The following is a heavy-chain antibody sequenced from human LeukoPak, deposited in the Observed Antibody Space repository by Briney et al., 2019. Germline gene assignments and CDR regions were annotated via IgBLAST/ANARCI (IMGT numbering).Heavy chain of an antibody. CDR2: ISYDGSNK. D-gene: IGHD3-16*01. CDR1: GFTFSSYA. J-gene: IGHJ6*02. CDR3: AREADYYDYVWGSLAEDYYYGMDV. V-gene: IGHV3-30-3*01. Sequence: GGSLRLSCAASGFTFSSYAMHWVRQAPGKGLEWVAVISYDGSNKYYADSVKGRFTISRDNSKNTLYLQMNSLRAEDTAVYYCAREADYYDYVWGSLAEDYYYGMDVWGQGTTVTVSS.